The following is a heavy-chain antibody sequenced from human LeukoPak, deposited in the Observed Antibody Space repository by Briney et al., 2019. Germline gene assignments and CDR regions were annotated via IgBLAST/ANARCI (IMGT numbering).Heavy chain of an antibody. Sequence: GGSLRLSCAASGFTFSDYYMSWIRQAPGKGLEWVSYISSSGSTIYYADSVKGRFTISRDNAKNSLYLQMNSLRAEDTAVYYCARDKYYDFWSGYYRFDPWGQGTLVTVS. D-gene: IGHD3-3*01. V-gene: IGHV3-11*04. CDR2: ISSSGSTI. CDR3: ARDKYYDFWSGYYRFDP. CDR1: GFTFSDYY. J-gene: IGHJ5*02.